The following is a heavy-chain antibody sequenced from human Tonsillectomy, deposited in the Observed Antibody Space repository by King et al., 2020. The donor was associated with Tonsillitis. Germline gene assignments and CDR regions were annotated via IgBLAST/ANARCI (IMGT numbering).Heavy chain of an antibody. D-gene: IGHD6-19*01. CDR1: GFTFGYNY. Sequence: VQLVESGGRLVQPGGSLRLSCAASGFTFGYNYMSWVRQAPGKGLESVSIIYSGGSTYYADSVKGRFTISRHSSKNTLCLQMNSLRAEDTAVYYCAKIAVTGPLYYYYMDVWGKGTTVTVSS. V-gene: IGHV3-53*04. CDR3: AKIAVTGPLYYYYMDV. CDR2: IYSGGST. J-gene: IGHJ6*03.